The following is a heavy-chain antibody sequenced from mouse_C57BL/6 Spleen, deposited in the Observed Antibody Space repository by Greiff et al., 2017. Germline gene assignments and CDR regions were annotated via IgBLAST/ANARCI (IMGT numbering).Heavy chain of an antibody. J-gene: IGHJ4*01. V-gene: IGHV1-69*01. Sequence: QVQLQQPGAELVMPGASVKLSCKASGYTFTSYWMHWVKQRPGQALEWIGEIDPSDSYTNYNQKFKGKSTLTVDKSSSTAYMQLSSLTSEDSAVYYCARNVGMDYWGQGTSVTVSS. CDR1: GYTFTSYW. CDR2: IDPSDSYT. CDR3: ARNVGMDY.